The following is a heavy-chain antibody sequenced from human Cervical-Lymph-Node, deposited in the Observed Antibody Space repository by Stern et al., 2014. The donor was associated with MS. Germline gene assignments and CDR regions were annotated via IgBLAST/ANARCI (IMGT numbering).Heavy chain of an antibody. J-gene: IGHJ4*02. CDR2: ISTDGRNK. V-gene: IGHV3-30*18. D-gene: IGHD3/OR15-3a*01. CDR3: ANGPPFEY. Sequence: VQLLESGGGVVQPGRSLRLSCAASGFTFSTSDMHWVRQAPGTGLEWVTFISTDGRNKYYADSVKGRFTVSRDNSKNTLYLQMNSLRPEDTAVYYCANGPPFEYWGQGTLVTVSS. CDR1: GFTFSTSD.